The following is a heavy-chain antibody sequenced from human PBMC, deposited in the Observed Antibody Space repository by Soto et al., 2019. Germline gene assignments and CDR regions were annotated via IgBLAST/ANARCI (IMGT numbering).Heavy chain of an antibody. CDR2: ISWNSGSI. Sequence: EVQLVESGGGLVQPGRSLRLSCAASGFTFDDYAMHWVRQAPGKGLEWVSGISWNSGSICYADSVKGRFTISRDNAKNSLYLQMNSLRAEDTALYYCAKDISSWYYFDYWGQGTLVTVSS. J-gene: IGHJ4*02. D-gene: IGHD6-13*01. CDR3: AKDISSWYYFDY. V-gene: IGHV3-9*01. CDR1: GFTFDDYA.